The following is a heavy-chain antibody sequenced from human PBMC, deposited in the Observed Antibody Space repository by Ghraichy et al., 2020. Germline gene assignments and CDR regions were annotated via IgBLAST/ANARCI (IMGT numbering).Heavy chain of an antibody. CDR1: GFTFSSYS. CDR3: ARDRSGSYELGDYYYYYGMDV. Sequence: GGSLRLSCAASGFTFSSYSMNWVRQAPGKGLEWVSYISSSSSTIYYADSVKGRFTISRDNAKNSLYLQMNSLRDEDTAVYYCARDRSGSYELGDYYYYYGMDVWGQGTTVTVSS. J-gene: IGHJ6*02. CDR2: ISSSSSTI. D-gene: IGHD1-26*01. V-gene: IGHV3-48*02.